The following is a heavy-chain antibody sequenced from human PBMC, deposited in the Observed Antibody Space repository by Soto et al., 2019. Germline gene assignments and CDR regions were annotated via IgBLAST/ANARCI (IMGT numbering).Heavy chain of an antibody. V-gene: IGHV4-34*01. Sequence: PSETLSLTCAVYGGSFSGYYWSWIRQPPGKGLEWIGEINHSGSTNYNPSLKSRVTISVDTSKNQFSLKLSSVTAADTAVYYCASYEYGSSLYGMDVWGQGTTVTVSS. CDR1: GGSFSGYY. J-gene: IGHJ6*02. CDR2: INHSGST. D-gene: IGHD6-6*01. CDR3: ASYEYGSSLYGMDV.